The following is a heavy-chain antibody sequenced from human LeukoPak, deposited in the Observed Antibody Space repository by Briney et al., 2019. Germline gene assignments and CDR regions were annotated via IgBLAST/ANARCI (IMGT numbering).Heavy chain of an antibody. J-gene: IGHJ4*02. CDR1: GGSISSGGYY. Sequence: SETLSLTCTVSGGSISSGGYYWSWIRQPPGKGLEWIGYIYHSGSTYYNPSLKSRVTIPVDTSKNQFSLKLSSVTAADTAVYYCAGTGINWGTDYWGQGTLVTASS. D-gene: IGHD7-27*01. CDR3: AGTGINWGTDY. CDR2: IYHSGST. V-gene: IGHV4-30-2*01.